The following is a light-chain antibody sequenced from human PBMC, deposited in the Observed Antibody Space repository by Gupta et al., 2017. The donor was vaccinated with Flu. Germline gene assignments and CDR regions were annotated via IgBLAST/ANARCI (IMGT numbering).Light chain of an antibody. CDR3: QQHNNWPSWT. V-gene: IGKV3-15*01. Sequence: EIVMPQSPATLSVSPGERATLSCRASQSIGTSLAWYQQKPGQSPRLLIYGASTRATGCPARFSGSGSGTEFALTSSSLQSEDFVVYYCQQHNNWPSWTFGQGTKVEIQ. CDR1: QSIGTS. J-gene: IGKJ1*01. CDR2: GAS.